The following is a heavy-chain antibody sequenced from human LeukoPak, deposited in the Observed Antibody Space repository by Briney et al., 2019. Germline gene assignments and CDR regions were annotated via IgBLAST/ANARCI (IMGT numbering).Heavy chain of an antibody. CDR1: GFTFNSYE. CDR3: ARVRRDGYNTANFDY. J-gene: IGHJ4*02. V-gene: IGHV3-48*03. CDR2: ISTSGSTI. Sequence: GGSLRLSCAASGFTFNSYEMNWVRQAPGKGLEWVSYISTSGSTIYYADSVKGRFTLSRDSAKNSLYLRMNSLRAEDTAVYYCARVRRDGYNTANFDYWGQGTLVTVSS. D-gene: IGHD5-24*01.